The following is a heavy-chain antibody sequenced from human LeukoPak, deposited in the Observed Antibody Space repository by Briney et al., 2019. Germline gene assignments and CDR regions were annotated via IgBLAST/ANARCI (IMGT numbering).Heavy chain of an antibody. CDR3: ARDIVVVPAALDY. J-gene: IGHJ4*02. CDR2: ISAYNGNT. V-gene: IGHV1-18*01. Sequence: ASVTVSFRGSGYTFTSYGISWVRQAPGQGLEWMGWISAYNGNTNYAQKLQGRVTITTDTSTSTAYMELRSLRPDDTAVYYCARDIVVVPAALDYWGQGTLVTVSS. CDR1: GYTFTSYG. D-gene: IGHD2-2*01.